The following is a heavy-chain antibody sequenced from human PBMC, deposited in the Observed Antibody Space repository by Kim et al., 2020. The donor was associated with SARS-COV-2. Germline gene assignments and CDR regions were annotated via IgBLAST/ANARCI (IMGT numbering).Heavy chain of an antibody. J-gene: IGHJ4*02. V-gene: IGHV4-59*13. CDR1: GGSISSYY. Sequence: SETLSLTCTVSGGSISSYYWSWIRQPPGKGLEWIGYIYYSGSTNYNPSLKSRVTISVDTSKNQFSLKLNSVTAADTGVYYCARVRLWFGKNYFDYWGQGT. CDR3: ARVRLWFGKNYFDY. CDR2: IYYSGST. D-gene: IGHD3-10*01.